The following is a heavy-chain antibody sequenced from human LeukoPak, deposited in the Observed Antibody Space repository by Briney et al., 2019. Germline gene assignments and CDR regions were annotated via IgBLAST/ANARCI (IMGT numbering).Heavy chain of an antibody. CDR3: ARDLRVWLGVYYGMDV. CDR2: IYTSGST. CDR1: GGSISSYY. V-gene: IGHV4-4*07. Sequence: PSETLSLTCTVSGGSISSYYWSWIRQPAGKGLEWIGRIYTSGSTNYNPSLKSRVTMSVDTSKNQFSLKLSSVTAADTAVYYCARDLRVWLGVYYGMDVWGQGTTVTVSS. D-gene: IGHD3-10*01. J-gene: IGHJ6*02.